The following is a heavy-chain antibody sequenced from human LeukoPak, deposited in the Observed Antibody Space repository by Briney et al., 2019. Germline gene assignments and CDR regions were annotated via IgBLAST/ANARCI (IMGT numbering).Heavy chain of an antibody. J-gene: IGHJ4*02. CDR3: AKETRWSSSYYFDY. CDR2: ISAYNGNT. V-gene: IGHV1-18*01. CDR1: GYTFTSYG. Sequence: GASVKVSCKASGYTFTSYGISWVRQAPGQGLEWMGWISAYNGNTNYAQKLQGRVTMTTDTSTSTAYMELRSLRSDDTAVYYCAKETRWSSSYYFDYWGQGTLVTVSS. D-gene: IGHD6-13*01.